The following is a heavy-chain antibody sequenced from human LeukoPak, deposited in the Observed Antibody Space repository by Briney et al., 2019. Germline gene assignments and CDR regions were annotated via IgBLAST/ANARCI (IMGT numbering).Heavy chain of an antibody. D-gene: IGHD3-3*01. CDR1: GGTFSSYA. Sequence: SVKVSCKASGGTFSSYAISWVRQAPGQGLEWMGGIIPIFGTANYAQKFQGRVTITADESTSTAYMELSSLRSEDTAVYYCARGHGYDFWSGSLMFDPWGQGTLVTVSS. CDR3: ARGHGYDFWSGSLMFDP. V-gene: IGHV1-69*13. CDR2: IIPIFGTA. J-gene: IGHJ5*02.